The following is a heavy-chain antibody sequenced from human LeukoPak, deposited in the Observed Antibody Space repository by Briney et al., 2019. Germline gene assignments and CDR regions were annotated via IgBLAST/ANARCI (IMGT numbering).Heavy chain of an antibody. CDR2: INPNSGGT. D-gene: IGHD3-10*01. J-gene: IGHJ4*02. CDR1: GYTFTGYY. CDR3: ARAATMVRGVTKRTDFDY. V-gene: IGHV1-2*06. Sequence: ASVKVSCKASGYTFTGYYMHCVRQAPGQGLEWMGRINPNSGGTNYAQKFQGRVTMTRDTSISTAYMELSRLRSDDTAVYYCARAATMVRGVTKRTDFDYWGQGTLVTVSS.